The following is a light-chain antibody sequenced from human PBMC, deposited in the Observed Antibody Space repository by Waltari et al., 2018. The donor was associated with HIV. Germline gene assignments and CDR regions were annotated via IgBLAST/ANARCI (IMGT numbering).Light chain of an antibody. CDR3: QQSYSTPLL. J-gene: IGKJ4*01. CDR2: AAS. CDR1: QSISSY. Sequence: TQSPSSLSASVGDRVTITCRASQSISSYLNWYQQKPGKAPKLLIYAASSLQSGVPSRFSGSGSGTDFTLTISSLQPEDFATYYCQQSYSTPLLFGGGTKVEIK. V-gene: IGKV1-39*01.